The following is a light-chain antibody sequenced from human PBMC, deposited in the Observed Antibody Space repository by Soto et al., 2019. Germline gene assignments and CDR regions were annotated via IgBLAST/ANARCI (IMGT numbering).Light chain of an antibody. J-gene: IGKJ4*01. Sequence: EIVMTQSPATLSVSPGGRATLSCRASQSVSSTLAWYQQKPGQAPRLLIYGASTRATGFPARFSGSGSGTEFTLTISSXQSEDFAVYYCQQYKNWPLTFGGGTKVDIK. CDR3: QQYKNWPLT. V-gene: IGKV3-15*01. CDR1: QSVSST. CDR2: GAS.